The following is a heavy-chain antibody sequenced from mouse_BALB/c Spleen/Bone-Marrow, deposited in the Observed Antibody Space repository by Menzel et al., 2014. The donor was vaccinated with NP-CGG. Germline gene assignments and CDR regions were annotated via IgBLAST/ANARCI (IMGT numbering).Heavy chain of an antibody. V-gene: IGHV14-3*02. J-gene: IGHJ3*01. CDR3: ANYYYGSSLFAY. CDR2: IDPANGNT. D-gene: IGHD1-1*01. Sequence: EVKLVESGAELVKPGASVKLSCTASGFNIKDTYMHWVKQRPEQGLEWIGRIDPANGNTKYDPKFQGKATITADTSSNTAYLQLSSLTSEDTAVYYCANYYYGSSLFAYWGQGTLVTVSA. CDR1: GFNIKDTY.